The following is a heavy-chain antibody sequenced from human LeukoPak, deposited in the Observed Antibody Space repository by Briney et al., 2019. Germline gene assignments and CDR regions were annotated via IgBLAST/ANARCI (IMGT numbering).Heavy chain of an antibody. CDR1: GYSIISGYH. CDR3: ATDEGWPTEYFQH. CDR2: IYRDGST. V-gene: IGHV4-38-2*02. J-gene: IGHJ1*01. Sequence: PSETLSLTCSVSGYSIISGYHWAWIRRPPGKGLEWIGSIYRDGSTYYNPSLKSRITMSVDTSKNQFSLEVNSVTAADTAVYYCATDEGWPTEYFQHWGQGTLVTVSS. D-gene: IGHD6-19*01.